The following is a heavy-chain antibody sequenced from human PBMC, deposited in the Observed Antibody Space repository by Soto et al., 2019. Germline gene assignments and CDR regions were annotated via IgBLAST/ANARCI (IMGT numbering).Heavy chain of an antibody. CDR2: IYYSGST. D-gene: IGHD2-2*01. V-gene: IGHV4-31*03. Sequence: PSETLSLTCTVSGGSISSGGYYWSWIRQHPGKGQEWIEYIYYSGSTYYNPSLKSRVTISVDTSKNLFSLKLSSVTAADTAVFYCAREGFGYCSSTSCYGVDYWGQGTLVTVSS. J-gene: IGHJ4*02. CDR1: GGSISSGGYY. CDR3: AREGFGYCSSTSCYGVDY.